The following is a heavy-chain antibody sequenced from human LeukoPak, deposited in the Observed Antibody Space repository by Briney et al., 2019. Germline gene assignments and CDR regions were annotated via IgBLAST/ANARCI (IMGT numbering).Heavy chain of an antibody. Sequence: PGGSLRLSCAASGFNFDDYAMHWVRQSPGKGPEWVAGLNWNSGTIAHADSVRGRFTISRDNTKSSLYLQMNSLRPDDTALYYCAKDIRPLGYYFYGMDVWGQGTTVTVSS. CDR3: AKDIRPLGYYFYGMDV. V-gene: IGHV3-9*01. J-gene: IGHJ6*02. CDR2: LNWNSGTI. CDR1: GFNFDDYA. D-gene: IGHD7-27*01.